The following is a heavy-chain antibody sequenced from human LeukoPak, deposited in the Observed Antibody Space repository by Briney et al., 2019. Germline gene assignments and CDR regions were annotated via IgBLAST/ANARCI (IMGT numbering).Heavy chain of an antibody. Sequence: GGSLRLSCEASGFTFSGHAMHWVRQAPGKGLEWVAVMSYDGNEFYYADSVEGRFAVSRDNSRNTLYLQMNNLRVEDTAAYYCAKDQGAAGTVPNYHFDYWGQGTLVTVSS. CDR3: AKDQGAAGTVPNYHFDY. CDR1: GFTFSGHA. CDR2: MSYDGNEF. J-gene: IGHJ4*02. D-gene: IGHD6-13*01. V-gene: IGHV3-30*09.